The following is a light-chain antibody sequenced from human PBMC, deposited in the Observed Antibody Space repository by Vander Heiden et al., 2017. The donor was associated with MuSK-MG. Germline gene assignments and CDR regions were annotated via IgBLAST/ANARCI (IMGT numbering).Light chain of an antibody. CDR1: QNVKNN. CDR3: QQDNSWPLT. V-gene: IGKV3-15*01. Sequence: EIVMTQSPGTLSVSPGESPTLSCRASQNVKNNFAWYQQKPGQAPRVVIYDASTRAAGMPARFSGSGSGTEFTLTISGLQSEDSAVYYCQQDNSWPLTFGGGTKVEIK. J-gene: IGKJ4*01. CDR2: DAS.